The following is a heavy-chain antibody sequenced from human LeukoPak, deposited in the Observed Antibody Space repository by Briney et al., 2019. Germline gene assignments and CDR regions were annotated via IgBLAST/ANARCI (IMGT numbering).Heavy chain of an antibody. Sequence: ASVKVSCKASGYTFTSYYMHWVRRAPGQGLEWMGIINPSGGSTSYAQKFQGRVTMTRDMSTSTVYMELSSLRSEDTAVYYCARGSPDYYDTSRTTGDAFDIWGQGTMVTVSS. J-gene: IGHJ3*02. CDR3: ARGSPDYYDTSRTTGDAFDI. V-gene: IGHV1-46*01. CDR2: INPSGGST. CDR1: GYTFTSYY. D-gene: IGHD3-22*01.